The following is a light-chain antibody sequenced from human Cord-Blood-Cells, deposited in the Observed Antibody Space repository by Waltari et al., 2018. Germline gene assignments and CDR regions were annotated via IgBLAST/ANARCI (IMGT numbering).Light chain of an antibody. V-gene: IGKV3-11*01. CDR3: QQRSNWPT. Sequence: EIVLTQSPATLSLSPGERATLSCRASQSVSSYLAWYQQKPGQAPRLLIYDASNRATGIPARFSGSGSGTDFTLTISSLEPEDFAVYYCQQRSNWPTCRPGTKVDIK. CDR2: DAS. J-gene: IGKJ3*01. CDR1: QSVSSY.